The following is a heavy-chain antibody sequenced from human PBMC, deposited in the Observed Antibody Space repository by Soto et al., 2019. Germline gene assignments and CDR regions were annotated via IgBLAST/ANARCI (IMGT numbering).Heavy chain of an antibody. D-gene: IGHD2-15*01. V-gene: IGHV1-18*01. Sequence: ASVKVSCKASGYTFTSYGISWVRQAPGQGLEWMGWISAYNGNTNYAQKLQGRVTMTTDTSTSTAYMELRSLRSGDTAVYYCAWRSCSGGSCYDAFDIWGQGTMVT. J-gene: IGHJ3*02. CDR1: GYTFTSYG. CDR2: ISAYNGNT. CDR3: AWRSCSGGSCYDAFDI.